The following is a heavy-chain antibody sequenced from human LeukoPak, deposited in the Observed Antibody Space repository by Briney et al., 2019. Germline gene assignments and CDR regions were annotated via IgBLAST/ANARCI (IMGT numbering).Heavy chain of an antibody. CDR3: ARVHSGSYLPYYYYYYMDV. Sequence: GGSLRLSCAASGFTFSSYAMHWVRQAPGKGLEWVAVISYDGSNKYYADSVKGRFTISRDNSKNTLYLQMNSLRAEDTAVYYCARVHSGSYLPYYYYYYMDVWGKGTTVTISS. V-gene: IGHV3-30*04. D-gene: IGHD1-26*01. J-gene: IGHJ6*03. CDR2: ISYDGSNK. CDR1: GFTFSSYA.